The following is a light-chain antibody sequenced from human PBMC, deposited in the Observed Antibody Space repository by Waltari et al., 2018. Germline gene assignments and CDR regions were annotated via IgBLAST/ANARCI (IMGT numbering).Light chain of an antibody. V-gene: IGKV4-1*01. CDR1: QSVLYNSNNKNF. J-gene: IGKJ2*01. CDR2: WAS. Sequence: DSVMTQSPDSLAVSLGERATINCKTNQSVLYNSNNKNFLAWYQHKAGQTPKLLIYWASTLESGVPDRFSGSGSGTDFTLTISTLQAEDVAVYYCQQYYSTPYTFGQGTKLEIK. CDR3: QQYYSTPYT.